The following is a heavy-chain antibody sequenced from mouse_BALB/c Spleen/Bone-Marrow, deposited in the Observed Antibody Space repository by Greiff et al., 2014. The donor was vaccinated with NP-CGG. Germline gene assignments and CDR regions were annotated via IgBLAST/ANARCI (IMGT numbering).Heavy chain of an antibody. Sequence: QVHVKQSGSVLVRPGASVKLSCKASGYTFTNSWIHWAKQRPGQGLEWIGEIHPNSGNTNSNEKFKVKATLTVDTSSSTAYVDLSSLTAEDSAVYYCARHHRYAYYFDYWGQGTTLTVSS. J-gene: IGHJ2*01. CDR3: ARHHRYAYYFDY. CDR1: GYTFTNSW. D-gene: IGHD2-14*01. CDR2: IHPNSGNT. V-gene: IGHV1S130*01.